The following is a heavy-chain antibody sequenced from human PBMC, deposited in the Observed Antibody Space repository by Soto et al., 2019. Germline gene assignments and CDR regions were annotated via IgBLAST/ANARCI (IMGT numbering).Heavy chain of an antibody. CDR3: ARPSGKIVVVAASKGYYGMDV. D-gene: IGHD2-15*01. Sequence: ASVKVSCKASGGTFSSYAISWVRQAPGQGLEWMGGIIPIFGTANYAQKFQGRVTITADKSTSTAYMELSSLRSEDTAVYYCARPSGKIVVVAASKGYYGMDVWGQGTTVTAP. V-gene: IGHV1-69*06. CDR1: GGTFSSYA. J-gene: IGHJ6*02. CDR2: IIPIFGTA.